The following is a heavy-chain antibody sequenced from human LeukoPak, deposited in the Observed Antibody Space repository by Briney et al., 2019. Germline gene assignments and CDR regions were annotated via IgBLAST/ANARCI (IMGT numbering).Heavy chain of an antibody. J-gene: IGHJ4*02. V-gene: IGHV1-2*02. Sequence: ASVKVSCKASGYTFTGYYMHWVRQAPGQGLEWMGWINPNSGGTNYAQKFEGRVTMTRDTSISTAYMELSRLRSDDTAVYYCASGYGGSYYVFDYWGQGTLVTVSS. CDR1: GYTFTGYY. CDR2: INPNSGGT. CDR3: ASGYGGSYYVFDY. D-gene: IGHD1-26*01.